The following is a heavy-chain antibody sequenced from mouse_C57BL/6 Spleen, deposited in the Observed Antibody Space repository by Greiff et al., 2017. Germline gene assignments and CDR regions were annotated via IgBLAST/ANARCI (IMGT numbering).Heavy chain of an antibody. J-gene: IGHJ2*01. Sequence: QVQLQQPGTELVKPGASVKLSCKASGYTFTSYWMHWVKQRPGQGLEWIGNINPSNGGTNYNEKFKSKATLSVDKSSSTAYMQLSSLTSEDSAVYYCARSCRDDYDPFDYWGQGTTLTVSS. CDR2: INPSNGGT. V-gene: IGHV1-53*01. D-gene: IGHD2-4*01. CDR3: ARSCRDDYDPFDY. CDR1: GYTFTSYW.